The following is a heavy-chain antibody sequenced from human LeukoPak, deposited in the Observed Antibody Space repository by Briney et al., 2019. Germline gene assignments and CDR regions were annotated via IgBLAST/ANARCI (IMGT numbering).Heavy chain of an antibody. CDR2: ISDDGSGT. CDR1: GFTFSDYA. J-gene: IGHJ4*02. V-gene: IGHV3-23*01. CDR3: ATDRERDPSVYYLV. D-gene: IGHD5/OR15-5a*01. Sequence: PGGSLRLSCAASGFTFSDYAMSWVRQAPGQGLEWVSTISDDGSGTYYADSVKGWFTISRDNSKNTLFLQINSLRAEDSAVYYCATDRERDPSVYYLVGGQGTLITVSS.